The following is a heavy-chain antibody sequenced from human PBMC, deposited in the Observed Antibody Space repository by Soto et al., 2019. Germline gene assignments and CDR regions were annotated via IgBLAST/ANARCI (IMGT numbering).Heavy chain of an antibody. CDR1: GYSFSEMS. V-gene: IGHV1-24*01. J-gene: IGHJ4*02. CDR3: GIPGATGHLDD. CDR2: FDGEDGQT. Sequence: GASVKVSCKVSGYSFSEMSMHWVRQTPEKGLEWMGSFDGEDGQTMYAQKFQGRVTMTEDTSADTAYMELSSLRSDDTAVYYCGIPGATGHLDDWGQGSRVTVSS. D-gene: IGHD3-10*01.